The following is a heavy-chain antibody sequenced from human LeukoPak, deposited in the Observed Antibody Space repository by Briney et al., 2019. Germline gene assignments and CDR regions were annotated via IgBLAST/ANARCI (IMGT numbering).Heavy chain of an antibody. V-gene: IGHV3-15*01. Sequence: PWGSLRLSCAASGFTFSNAWMNWVRQAPGKGLEWIGRIKSKTDAGTTDYAEPVIARLTISRDDSKNTLYLQMNSLKTEDTAVYYCTTAFAEYYDYVWGSYRQGTDYWGQGTLVTVSS. CDR2: IKSKTDAGTT. CDR3: TTAFAEYYDYVWGSYRQGTDY. CDR1: GFTFSNAW. J-gene: IGHJ4*02. D-gene: IGHD3-16*02.